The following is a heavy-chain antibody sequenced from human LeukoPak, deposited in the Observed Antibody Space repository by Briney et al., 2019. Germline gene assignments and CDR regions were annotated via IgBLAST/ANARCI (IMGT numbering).Heavy chain of an antibody. Sequence: ASVKVSCKASGYTFTSYYMHWVRQAPGQGLEWMGIINPSGGSTSYAQKFQGRATMTRDTYTSTVYMELSSLRSEDRAVYYCARDYGSTSKYYYYGMDVWGQGTTVTVSS. J-gene: IGHJ6*01. V-gene: IGHV1-46*01. D-gene: IGHD2-2*01. CDR2: INPSGGST. CDR1: GYTFTSYY. CDR3: ARDYGSTSKYYYYGMDV.